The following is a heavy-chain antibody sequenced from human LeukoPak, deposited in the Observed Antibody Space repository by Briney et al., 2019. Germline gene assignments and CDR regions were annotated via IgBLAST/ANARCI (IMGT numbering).Heavy chain of an antibody. CDR2: ISSNGGST. V-gene: IGHV3-64*01. D-gene: IGHD6-19*01. CDR1: GFTFSSYA. CDR3: ARGACCSSGWYPPPPDY. J-gene: IGHJ4*02. Sequence: GGSLRLSCAASGFTFSSYAMHWVRQDPGKGLEYVSAISSNGGSTYYANSVKGRFTISRDNSKNTLYLQMGSLRAEDMAVYYCARGACCSSGWYPPPPDYWGQGTLVTVSS.